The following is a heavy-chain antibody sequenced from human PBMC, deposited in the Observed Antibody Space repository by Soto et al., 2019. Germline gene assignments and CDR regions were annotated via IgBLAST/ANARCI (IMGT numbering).Heavy chain of an antibody. D-gene: IGHD6-13*01. CDR3: ASGGIAAAGTYYYYGMDV. CDR2: IIPIFGTA. V-gene: IGHV1-69*12. Sequence: QVQLVQSGAEVKKPGSSVKVSCKASGGTFSSYAISWVRQAPGQGLEWMGGIIPIFGTANYAQKVQGRVTMTADESTSTAYMELSSLRAEDTAVYYCASGGIAAAGTYYYYGMDVWGQGTTVTDSS. CDR1: GGTFSSYA. J-gene: IGHJ6*02.